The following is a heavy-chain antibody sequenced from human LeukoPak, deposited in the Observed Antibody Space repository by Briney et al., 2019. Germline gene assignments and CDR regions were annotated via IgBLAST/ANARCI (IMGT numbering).Heavy chain of an antibody. V-gene: IGHV3-23*01. Sequence: GGSLRLSCAASGFTFSSYPMSWVRQAPGKGLEWVSTINDRGGSTYYADSVKGRFTISRDNSKNTLYLQMNSLRADDTALYYCTKADSTRGDYWGQGTLVTVSS. CDR2: INDRGGST. D-gene: IGHD2/OR15-2a*01. CDR1: GFTFSSYP. J-gene: IGHJ4*02. CDR3: TKADSTRGDY.